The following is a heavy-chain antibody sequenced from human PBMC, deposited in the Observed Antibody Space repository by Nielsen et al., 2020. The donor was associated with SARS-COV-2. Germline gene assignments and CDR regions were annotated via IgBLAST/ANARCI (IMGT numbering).Heavy chain of an antibody. CDR3: VKDAYSNAGRFDY. CDR2: INREGYTR. Sequence: GESLKISCAASGFTFADSWMHWVRQAPGKGLEWISRINREGYTRDYADSVKGRFTISRDNAANTLSLQMRSLRAEDTAVYYCVKDAYSNAGRFDYWGQGTLVTVSS. J-gene: IGHJ4*02. V-gene: IGHV3-74*01. D-gene: IGHD4-11*01. CDR1: GFTFADSW.